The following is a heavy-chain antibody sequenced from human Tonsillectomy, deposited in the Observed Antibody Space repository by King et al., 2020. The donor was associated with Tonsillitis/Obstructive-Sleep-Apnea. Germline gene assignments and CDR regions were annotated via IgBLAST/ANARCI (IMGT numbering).Heavy chain of an antibody. V-gene: IGHV3-23*04. D-gene: IGHD5-18*01. CDR3: AKAQGYSYGSKCYFDY. J-gene: IGHJ4*02. Sequence: VQLVESGGGLVQPGGSLRLSCAASGFTFSSYAMSWVRQAPGKGLEWVSAIIGSGGSTYYADSVKGRFTISRDNSKNTLYLQMNSLRAEDTAVYYCAKAQGYSYGSKCYFDYWGQGTLVTVSS. CDR2: IIGSGGST. CDR1: GFTFSSYA.